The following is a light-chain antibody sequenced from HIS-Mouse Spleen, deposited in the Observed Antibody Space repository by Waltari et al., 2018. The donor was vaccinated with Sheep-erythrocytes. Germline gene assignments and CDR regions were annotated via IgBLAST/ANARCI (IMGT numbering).Light chain of an antibody. Sequence: SYELTQPPSVSVSPGQTASITCSGEKLGDKYACWYQQKPGQSPVLVIYQDSKRPSGLPARFYGSNSGNTATLTISGTQAMDEADYYCQAWDSSTVVFGGGTKLTVL. CDR3: QAWDSSTVV. J-gene: IGLJ2*01. CDR2: QDS. CDR1: KLGDKY. V-gene: IGLV3-1*01.